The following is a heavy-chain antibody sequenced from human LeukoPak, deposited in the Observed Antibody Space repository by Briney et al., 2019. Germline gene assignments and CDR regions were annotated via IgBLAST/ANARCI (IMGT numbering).Heavy chain of an antibody. V-gene: IGHV4-59*08. CDR3: ARHSPNHYGDYFDY. CDR1: GGSLSSYY. CDR2: IHYSGST. D-gene: IGHD4-17*01. Sequence: PSETLSLTCTVSGGSLSSYYWIWLRRTPGKGLEWIAYIHYSGSTNYSPSLKSRVTISVDTSKNQFSLKLSSVTAADTAVYYCARHSPNHYGDYFDYWGQGTLVTVSS. J-gene: IGHJ4*02.